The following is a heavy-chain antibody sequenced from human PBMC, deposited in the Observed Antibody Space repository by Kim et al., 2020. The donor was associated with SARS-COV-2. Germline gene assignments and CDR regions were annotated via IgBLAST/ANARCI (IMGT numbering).Heavy chain of an antibody. J-gene: IGHJ2*01. Sequence: ASVKVSCKVSGYTLTELSMHWVRQAPGKGLEWMGGFDPEDGETIYAQKFQGRVTMTEDTSTDTAYMELSSLRSEDTAVYYCATGLDILTPTWYFDLWGRGTLVTVSS. CDR3: ATGLDILTPTWYFDL. CDR1: GYTLTELS. D-gene: IGHD3-9*01. CDR2: FDPEDGET. V-gene: IGHV1-24*01.